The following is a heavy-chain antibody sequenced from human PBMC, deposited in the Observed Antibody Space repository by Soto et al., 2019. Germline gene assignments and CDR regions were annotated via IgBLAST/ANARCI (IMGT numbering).Heavy chain of an antibody. CDR1: GFTFSSYG. Sequence: QVQLVESGGGVVQPGRSLRLSCAASGFTFSSYGMHWVRQAPGKGLEWGAVISYDGSNKYYADSVKGRFTISRDNSKNTLYLQMNSLRAEDTAVYYCAKALWFGELSSQDYWGQGTLVTVSS. J-gene: IGHJ4*02. CDR3: AKALWFGELSSQDY. CDR2: ISYDGSNK. V-gene: IGHV3-30*18. D-gene: IGHD3-10*01.